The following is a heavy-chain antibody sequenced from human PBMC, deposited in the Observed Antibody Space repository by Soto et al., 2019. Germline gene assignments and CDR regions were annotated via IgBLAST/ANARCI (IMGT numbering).Heavy chain of an antibody. CDR3: ARQWGNWYWAFNV. V-gene: IGHV4-39*01. Sequence: QLQLQESGPGLVKSSETLSLTCTVSGGSVTTSDYSWGWIRQPPGKGLEWIGSVYYSGSTHYNPSLEIRVTLPVDTSKHQFSLKLNSVTAADTAVYYCARQWGNWYWAFNVWGQGTMVTVSS. CDR1: GGSVTTSDYS. D-gene: IGHD6-13*01. CDR2: VYYSGST. J-gene: IGHJ3*01.